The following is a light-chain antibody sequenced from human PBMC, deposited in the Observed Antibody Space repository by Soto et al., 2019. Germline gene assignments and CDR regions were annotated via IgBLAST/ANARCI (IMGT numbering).Light chain of an antibody. CDR1: QSVRSN. J-gene: IGKJ1*01. V-gene: IGKV3-15*01. CDR2: DAS. CDR3: LLDYAYFWA. Sequence: EIVMTQSPATLSVSPGERATLSGRASQSVRSNFAWYQQKPGQAPRVLIYDASSRETGIPDRFSGGGSGTEFTLTISSLQPEDFATYYCLLDYAYFWAFGQGTKVDI.